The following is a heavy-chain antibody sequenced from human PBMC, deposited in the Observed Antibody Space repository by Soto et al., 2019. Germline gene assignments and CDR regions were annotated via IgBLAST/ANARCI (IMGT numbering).Heavy chain of an antibody. V-gene: IGHV3-30-3*01. CDR3: ARDYYYASSGYYWDLGYYYYGMDV. Sequence: QVQLVESGGGVVQPGRSLRLSCAASGFTFSSYAMHWVRQAPGKGLEWVAVISYDGSNKYYADSVKGRFTISRDNSKNTLYLQRNRLSAEDTAVYYCARDYYYASSGYYWDLGYYYYGMDVWGQGTTVTVSS. J-gene: IGHJ6*02. CDR1: GFTFSSYA. CDR2: ISYDGSNK. D-gene: IGHD3-22*01.